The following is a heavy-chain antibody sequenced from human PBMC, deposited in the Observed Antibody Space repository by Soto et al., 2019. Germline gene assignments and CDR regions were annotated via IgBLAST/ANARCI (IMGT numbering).Heavy chain of an antibody. CDR2: ISGSGGST. D-gene: IGHD6-6*01. Sequence: EVQLLDSGGGLVQPGGSLRLSCAASGFTFSSYALSWVRQAPGKGLEWVSGISGSGGSTFYADSVKGRFTISRDYSKNALFLKMESLRAEDTAVYYCAKVAEYSRSSRFDYWGQGTLVTVSS. J-gene: IGHJ4*02. V-gene: IGHV3-23*01. CDR1: GFTFSSYA. CDR3: AKVAEYSRSSRFDY.